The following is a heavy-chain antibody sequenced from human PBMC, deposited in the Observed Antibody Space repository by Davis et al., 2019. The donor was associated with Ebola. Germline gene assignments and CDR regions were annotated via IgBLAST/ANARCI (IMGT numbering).Heavy chain of an antibody. D-gene: IGHD3-10*01. J-gene: IGHJ5*02. CDR3: ARGYYGGWFDP. CDR2: VDHSGNT. Sequence: SETLSLSCAVYGGSFSGYYWSWIRQPLGKGLEWIGEVDHSGNTNYNPSFKSRVIVSEDASKNQFSLKLTSVTAADTAVYYCARGYYGGWFDPWGQGTLVTVSS. CDR1: GGSFSGYY. V-gene: IGHV4-34*01.